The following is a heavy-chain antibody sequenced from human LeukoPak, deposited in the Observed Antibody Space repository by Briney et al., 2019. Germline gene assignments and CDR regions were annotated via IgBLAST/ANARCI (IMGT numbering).Heavy chain of an antibody. CDR1: GFTVSSNY. CDR3: ASESMVRGVIIPDYYYGMDV. CDR2: IYSGGST. J-gene: IGHJ6*02. Sequence: GGSLRLSCAASGFTVSSNYMSWVRQAPGKGLEWVSVIYSGGSTYYADSVKGRFTISRHNSKNTRYLQMNSLRAEDTAVYYCASESMVRGVIIPDYYYGMDVWGQGTTVTVSS. D-gene: IGHD3-10*01. V-gene: IGHV3-53*04.